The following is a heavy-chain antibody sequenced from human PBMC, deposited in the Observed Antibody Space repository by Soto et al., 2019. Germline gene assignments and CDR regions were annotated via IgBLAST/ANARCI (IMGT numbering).Heavy chain of an antibody. CDR2: INHSGIT. Sequence: SETLSLTCTVYGASFSGYFCSWIRQPPGKGLEWIGEINHSGITKYNPSLKSRVTISGDTSRDQFSLNLGSVTAADTAVYYCAFSTMGQTRDLAHWGRGTLVTVS. CDR3: AFSTMGQTRDLAH. D-gene: IGHD3-10*01. CDR1: GASFSGYF. J-gene: IGHJ4*02. V-gene: IGHV4-34*01.